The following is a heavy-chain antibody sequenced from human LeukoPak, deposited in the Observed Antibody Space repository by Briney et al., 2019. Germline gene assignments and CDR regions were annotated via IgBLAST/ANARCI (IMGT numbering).Heavy chain of an antibody. CDR1: GYTFTGYY. V-gene: IGHV1-2*02. D-gene: IGHD2-21*02. CDR2: INPNSGAT. J-gene: IGHJ4*02. Sequence: ASVKVSCEASGYTFTGYYMHWVRQAPGQGLEWMGWINPNSGATNYAQKFQGRVTMTRDTSITTAYMELSRLRSDDTAVYYCARDQVVVTATDFFDYWGQGTLVTVSS. CDR3: ARDQVVVTATDFFDY.